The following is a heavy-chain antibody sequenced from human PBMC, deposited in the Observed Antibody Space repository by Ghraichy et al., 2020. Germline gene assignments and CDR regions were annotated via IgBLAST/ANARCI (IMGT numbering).Heavy chain of an antibody. CDR2: MNPNSGNT. Sequence: ASVKVSCKASGYTFTSYDINWVRQATGQGLEWMGWMNPNSGNTGYAQKFQGRVTMTRNTSISTAYMELSSLRSEDTAVYYCARDVRAPITIFGVVIINPRHNYYYYYGMDVWGQGTTVTVSS. D-gene: IGHD3-3*01. J-gene: IGHJ6*02. CDR3: ARDVRAPITIFGVVIINPRHNYYYYYGMDV. V-gene: IGHV1-8*01. CDR1: GYTFTSYD.